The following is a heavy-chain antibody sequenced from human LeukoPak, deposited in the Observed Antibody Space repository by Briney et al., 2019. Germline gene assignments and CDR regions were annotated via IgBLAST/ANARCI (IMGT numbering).Heavy chain of an antibody. V-gene: IGHV4-61*08. CDR1: AGSIISGGYY. Sequence: SETLSLTCTVSAGSIISGGYYWSWIRQHPGNNLEWIGYIYYSGSTNYNPSLKSRVTISLDTSKNQLSLKLSSVTAADTAVYYCARSGSYAAAGDYWGQGTLVTVSS. J-gene: IGHJ4*02. D-gene: IGHD2-15*01. CDR2: IYYSGST. CDR3: ARSGSYAAAGDY.